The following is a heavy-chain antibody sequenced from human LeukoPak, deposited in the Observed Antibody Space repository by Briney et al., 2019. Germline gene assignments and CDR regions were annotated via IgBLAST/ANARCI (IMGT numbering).Heavy chain of an antibody. CDR2: ISSSGSTI. Sequence: GGSLRLSCAASGFTFSDYYMSWIRQAPGKGLEWVSYISSSGSTIYYADSVKGRFTISRDNAKNSLYLQMNSLRAEDTALYYCARAGGSSWYFDWFDPWGQGTLVTVSS. CDR3: ARAGGSSWYFDWFDP. J-gene: IGHJ5*02. CDR1: GFTFSDYY. V-gene: IGHV3-11*01. D-gene: IGHD6-13*01.